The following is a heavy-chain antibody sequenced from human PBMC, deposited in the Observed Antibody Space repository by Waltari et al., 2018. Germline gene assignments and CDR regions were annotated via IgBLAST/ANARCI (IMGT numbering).Heavy chain of an antibody. CDR2: IIGGSGDT. CDR3: GREAREWRAPMAYFDY. CDR1: GYTFTTST. D-gene: IGHD3-3*01. Sequence: QVQLVQSGAEVKKPGASVKVSCKASGYTFTTSTMQWVRQAPGQRPEWMGWIIGGSGDTQYSKKFEGRITITMDTSASIAYLELSSLRSEYTAVYFCGREAREWRAPMAYFDYWGQGTLVTVSS. V-gene: IGHV1-3*01. J-gene: IGHJ4*02.